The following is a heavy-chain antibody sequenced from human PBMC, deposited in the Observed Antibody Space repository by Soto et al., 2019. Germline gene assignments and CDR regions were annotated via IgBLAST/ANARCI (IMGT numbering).Heavy chain of an antibody. J-gene: IGHJ6*02. V-gene: IGHV3-15*01. Sequence: PGGSLRLSCAASGFTFSNAWMSWVRQAPGKGLEWVGRIKSKTDGGTTDYAAPVKGRFTISRDDSKNTLYLQMNSLKTEDTAVYYCTTDYYDSSGYGMDVWGQGTTVTVSS. CDR1: GFTFSNAW. CDR3: TTDYYDSSGYGMDV. CDR2: IKSKTDGGTT. D-gene: IGHD3-22*01.